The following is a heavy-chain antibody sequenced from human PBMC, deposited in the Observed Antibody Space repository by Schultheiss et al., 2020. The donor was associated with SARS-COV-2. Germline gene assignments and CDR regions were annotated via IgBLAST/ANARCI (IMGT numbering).Heavy chain of an antibody. CDR1: GGSFSGYN. Sequence: SETLSLTCAVYGGSFSGYNWSWIRQPPGKGLEWIGEINHSGSTNYNPSLMSRVSISLDTSKNQFSLRLDSVTAADSAVYYCAREDLRTSWYDGNWFDPWGQGTLVTVSS. D-gene: IGHD6-13*01. CDR3: AREDLRTSWYDGNWFDP. V-gene: IGHV4-34*01. J-gene: IGHJ5*02. CDR2: INHSGST.